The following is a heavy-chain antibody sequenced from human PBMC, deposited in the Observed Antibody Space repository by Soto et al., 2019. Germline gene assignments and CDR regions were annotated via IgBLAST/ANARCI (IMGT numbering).Heavy chain of an antibody. CDR2: IYYSGSA. V-gene: IGHV4-59*01. CDR1: GGSISNYY. J-gene: IGHJ6*02. Sequence: SETLSLTCTVSGGSISNYYWSWIRQPPGKGLEWIGYIYYSGSANYNPSLKSRVTISVDTSKNQFSLKLSSVTAADTAVYYCARAGSSYYDILTGPTRYYYYGMDVWGQGTTVTVSS. CDR3: ARAGSSYYDILTGPTRYYYYGMDV. D-gene: IGHD3-9*01.